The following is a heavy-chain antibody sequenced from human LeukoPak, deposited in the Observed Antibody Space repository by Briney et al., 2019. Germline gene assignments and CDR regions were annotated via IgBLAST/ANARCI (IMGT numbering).Heavy chain of an antibody. CDR1: GFTFDDYG. J-gene: IGHJ3*02. CDR2: INWNGVIT. D-gene: IGHD2-15*01. CDR3: ARIRLVAASLEAFDI. V-gene: IGHV3-20*04. Sequence: AGGSLRLSCAASGFTFDDYGMSWVRQSQGKGLEWVSAINWNGVITSYADSVKGRFTISRDNSKNTLYLQMNSLRAEDTAMYYCARIRLVAASLEAFDIWGQGTMVTVSS.